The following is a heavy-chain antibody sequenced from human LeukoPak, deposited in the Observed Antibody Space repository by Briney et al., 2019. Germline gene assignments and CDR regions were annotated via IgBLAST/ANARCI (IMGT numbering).Heavy chain of an antibody. CDR1: GFTFSSYE. CDR3: VRDYTGENYYGLHF. CDR2: ISSSGSTI. Sequence: GGSLRLSCAASGFTFSSYEMNWVRQAPGKGLEWVSYISSSGSTIYYADSVKGRFTISRDNSKSTLYLQMNSLRIEDTAVYYCVRDYTGENYYGLHFWGQGTLVTVSS. V-gene: IGHV3-48*03. D-gene: IGHD1-26*01. J-gene: IGHJ4*02.